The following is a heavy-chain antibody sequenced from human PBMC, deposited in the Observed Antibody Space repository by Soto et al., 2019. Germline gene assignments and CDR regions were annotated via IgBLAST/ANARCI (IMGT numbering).Heavy chain of an antibody. CDR1: GFRVSDNY. CDR2: ISSSGGYT. V-gene: IGHV3-11*06. CDR3: ARSTGRRQALRYDFGWDV. Sequence: QVQLEESGGGLVEPGGSLILSCAASGFRVSDNYMTWIRQAPGKGLEWVSYISSSGGYTNYADSVKGRFTISKDNAKNSLSLQMDSLRGEDTAVYFCARSTGRRQALRYDFGWDVWGQGTKVTVSS. J-gene: IGHJ6*02.